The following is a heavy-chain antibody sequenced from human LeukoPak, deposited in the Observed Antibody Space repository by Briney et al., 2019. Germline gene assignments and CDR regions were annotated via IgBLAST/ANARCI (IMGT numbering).Heavy chain of an antibody. V-gene: IGHV4-39*07. CDR1: GGSISSSSYY. CDR2: IYYSGST. J-gene: IGHJ4*02. CDR3: ARDNPYGSGTDY. Sequence: NASETLSLTCTVSGGSISSSSYYWGWIRQPPGKGLEWIGSIYYSGSTYYNPSLKSRVIISIDTSKNQFSLKVNSVTAADTAVYYCARDNPYGSGTDYWGQGSLVTVSS. D-gene: IGHD3-10*01.